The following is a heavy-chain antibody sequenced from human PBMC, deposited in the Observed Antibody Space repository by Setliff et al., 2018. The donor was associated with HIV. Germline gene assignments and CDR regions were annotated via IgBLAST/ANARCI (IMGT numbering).Heavy chain of an antibody. V-gene: IGHV3-7*05. CDR3: AREVWSEADD. CDR1: GFTFRSYW. Sequence: PGGSLRLSCVASGFTFRSYWMSWVRQAPGKRPEWVANINDDGRDKCYLDSVKGRFTISRDNANNSLLLQMNSLKAEDAAVYYCAREVWSEADDWGQGTLVTVSS. CDR2: INDDGRDK. D-gene: IGHD3-10*01. J-gene: IGHJ4*02.